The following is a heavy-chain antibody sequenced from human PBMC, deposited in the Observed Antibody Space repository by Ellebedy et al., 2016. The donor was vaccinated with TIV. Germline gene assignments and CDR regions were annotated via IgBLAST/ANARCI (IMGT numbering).Heavy chain of an antibody. D-gene: IGHD3-9*01. J-gene: IGHJ5*02. CDR1: GFMFSSYG. CDR2: ISYDGSNE. Sequence: GESLKISCAASGFMFSSYGMHWVRQAPGKGLEWVAVISYDGSNEYYADSVKGRFSISRDNSKNTLYLQMNSLRAEDTAVYYCAKDGAVILTGYPNQLYNWFDPWGQGTLVTVSS. V-gene: IGHV3-30*18. CDR3: AKDGAVILTGYPNQLYNWFDP.